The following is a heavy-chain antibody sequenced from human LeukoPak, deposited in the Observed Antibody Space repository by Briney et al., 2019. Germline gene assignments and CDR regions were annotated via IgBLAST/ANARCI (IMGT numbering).Heavy chain of an antibody. CDR2: IVGSGDST. CDR1: GFTFSSYA. D-gene: IGHD6-19*01. Sequence: PGGSLRLSCAASGFTFSSYAMSWVRQAPGEGLEWVSAIVGSGDSTDYADSVKGRFTISRDNSKNTLYLQMNTLRADDTAVYYCAKVVTGWRARDGFDIWGQGTMVTVSS. CDR3: AKVVTGWRARDGFDI. V-gene: IGHV3-23*01. J-gene: IGHJ3*02.